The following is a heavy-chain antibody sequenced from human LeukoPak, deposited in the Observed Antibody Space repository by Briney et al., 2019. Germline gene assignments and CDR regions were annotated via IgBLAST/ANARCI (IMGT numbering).Heavy chain of an antibody. V-gene: IGHV3-7*04. J-gene: IGHJ4*02. Sequence: GGSLRLSCAASGFTFSNYWMSWVRQAPGKGLEWVANIDQDGSEKSYVDSVEGRFTISRDNAKKSLYLHVNSLRAEDTAVYYCARDIYGGHDYWGQGTLLTVSS. CDR2: IDQDGSEK. CDR1: GFTFSNYW. D-gene: IGHD2-21*01. CDR3: ARDIYGGHDY.